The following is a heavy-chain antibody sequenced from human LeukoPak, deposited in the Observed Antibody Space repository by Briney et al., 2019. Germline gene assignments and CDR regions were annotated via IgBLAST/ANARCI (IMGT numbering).Heavy chain of an antibody. D-gene: IGHD4-23*01. J-gene: IGHJ4*02. Sequence: PSETLSLTCTVSGGSISSSNYYWAWVRQPPGRGLEWIASIYFSGSTYYNPSLKSRVIISVDTSKNQFSLKMSSVTAADTAVYYCARRQKLNNSDGYYFDYWGQGTLVTVSS. CDR1: GGSISSSNYY. CDR2: IYFSGST. V-gene: IGHV4-39*01. CDR3: ARRQKLNNSDGYYFDY.